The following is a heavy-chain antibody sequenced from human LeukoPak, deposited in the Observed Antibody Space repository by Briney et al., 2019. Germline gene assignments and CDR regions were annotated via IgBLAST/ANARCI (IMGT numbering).Heavy chain of an antibody. Sequence: PGGSLRLSCAASGSTFSSYWMHWVRQAPGKGLVWVSGINTDGTTTSYADSVKGRFTISRGNAKNTLYLQMNSLRADDTAMYYCATSRSFDYWGQGTLVTVSS. CDR2: INTDGTTT. CDR3: ATSRSFDY. V-gene: IGHV3-74*01. D-gene: IGHD3-16*01. J-gene: IGHJ4*02. CDR1: GSTFSSYW.